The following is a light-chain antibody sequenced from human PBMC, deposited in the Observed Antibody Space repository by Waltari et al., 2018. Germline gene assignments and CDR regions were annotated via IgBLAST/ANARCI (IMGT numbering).Light chain of an antibody. Sequence: EIVLTQSPATLSMSPGERVTLSCRATQSVSSSLDWYQQKPGQAPRLLSYDTSTRATGVPARFSGSGSGTEFTLTINSLQSEDFAVYYCQQYNEWPLTFGGGTKVEI. V-gene: IGKV3-15*01. CDR1: QSVSSS. CDR2: DTS. J-gene: IGKJ4*01. CDR3: QQYNEWPLT.